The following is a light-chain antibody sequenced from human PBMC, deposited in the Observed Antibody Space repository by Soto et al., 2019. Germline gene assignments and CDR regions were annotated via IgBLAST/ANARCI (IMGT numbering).Light chain of an antibody. Sequence: EIVMTQSPGTLSVSPGERATVSCRASQSVSSNLAWYQQKPGQPPSLLLYGASTRATGIPARFSGSGSGTEFTLTISSLQSEDFAVYSCQQYNNWPRTFGQGTKLEI. CDR3: QQYNNWPRT. CDR1: QSVSSN. V-gene: IGKV3-15*01. CDR2: GAS. J-gene: IGKJ2*01.